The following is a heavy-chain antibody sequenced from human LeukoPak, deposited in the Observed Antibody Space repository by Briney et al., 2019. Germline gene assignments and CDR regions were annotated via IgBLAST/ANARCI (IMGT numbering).Heavy chain of an antibody. CDR1: GFTFSGYS. CDR3: ARVGPLNYYGSGSSDG. J-gene: IGHJ4*02. CDR2: ISSSSSYI. D-gene: IGHD3-10*01. Sequence: GGSLRLSCAASGFTFSGYSMNWVRQAPGKGLEWVSSISSSSSYIYYADSVKGRFTISRDNAKNSLYLQMNSLRAEDTAVYYCARVGPLNYYGSGSSDGGGQGTLVTVSS. V-gene: IGHV3-21*01.